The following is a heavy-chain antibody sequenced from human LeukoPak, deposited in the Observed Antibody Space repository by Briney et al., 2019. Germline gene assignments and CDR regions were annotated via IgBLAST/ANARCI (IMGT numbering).Heavy chain of an antibody. D-gene: IGHD3-3*01. V-gene: IGHV4-59*01. CDR1: GGSITYYY. CDR2: IYYSGST. Sequence: SETLSLTCTVSGGSITYYYWSWIRQPPGKGLEWIGYIYYSGSTNYNPSLKSRGTISVDTSENQFSLKLSSVTAADTAVYYCAGSSDTDFWSGFYLGYWGQGILVTVSS. CDR3: AGSSDTDFWSGFYLGY. J-gene: IGHJ4*02.